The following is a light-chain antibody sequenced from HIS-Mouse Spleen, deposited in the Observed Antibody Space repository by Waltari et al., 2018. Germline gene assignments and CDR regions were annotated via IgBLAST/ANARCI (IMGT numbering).Light chain of an antibody. J-gene: IGLJ2*01. Sequence: QSVLTQPPSASGTPGQRVTIPCSGSSSNIGSNTVTCYQHLPGTAPKLLIYSNNQRPSGVPDRFSGSKSGTSASLAISGLQSEDEADYYCAAWDDSLNGVVFGGGTKLTVL. CDR1: SSNIGSNT. CDR2: SNN. CDR3: AAWDDSLNGVV. V-gene: IGLV1-44*01.